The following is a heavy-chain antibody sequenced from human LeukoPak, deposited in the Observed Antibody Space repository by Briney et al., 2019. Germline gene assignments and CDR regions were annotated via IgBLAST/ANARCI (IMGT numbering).Heavy chain of an antibody. Sequence: GGSLRLSCAASGFTFSSYAMSWVRQAPGKGLEWVPAISGSGGSTYYADSVKGRFTISRDNSKNTLYLQMNSLRAEDTAVYYCAKWSLRIVGASTFFDYWGQGTLVTVSS. J-gene: IGHJ4*02. D-gene: IGHD1-26*01. CDR1: GFTFSSYA. V-gene: IGHV3-23*01. CDR2: ISGSGGST. CDR3: AKWSLRIVGASTFFDY.